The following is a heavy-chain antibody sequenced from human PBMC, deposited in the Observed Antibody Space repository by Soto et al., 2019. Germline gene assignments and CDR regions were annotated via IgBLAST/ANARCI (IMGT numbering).Heavy chain of an antibody. V-gene: IGHV4-34*01. Sequence: QVQLQQWGAGLLKPSETLSLTCAVYGGSFSGYYWSWIRQPPGKGLEWIGEINHSGSTNYNPSLKSRVTISVDTSKNQFSLKLSSVTAADTAVYYCARGRMSRPHYAILTGYPFDPWGQGTLVTVSS. J-gene: IGHJ5*02. CDR2: INHSGST. CDR1: GGSFSGYY. CDR3: ARGRMSRPHYAILTGYPFDP. D-gene: IGHD3-9*01.